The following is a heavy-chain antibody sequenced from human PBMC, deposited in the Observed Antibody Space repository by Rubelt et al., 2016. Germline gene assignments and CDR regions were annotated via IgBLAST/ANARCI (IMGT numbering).Heavy chain of an antibody. V-gene: IGHV3-48*04. CDR3: AREPYYSRPHNAFDV. CDR1: GFTFSDYA. J-gene: IGHJ3*01. D-gene: IGHD3-16*01. CDR2: ITGGSTTK. Sequence: EVQLVESGGGLVQPGGSLRLSCAASGFTFSDYAMNWVRQSPGKGLEWVAYITGGSTTKYYADSVRGRFTISRDNAKNTLYLQMNSLRAEDTAVYYCAREPYYSRPHNAFDVWGQGTMVTVSS.